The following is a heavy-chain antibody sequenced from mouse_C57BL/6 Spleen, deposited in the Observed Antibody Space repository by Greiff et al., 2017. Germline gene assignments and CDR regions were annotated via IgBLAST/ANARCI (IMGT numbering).Heavy chain of an antibody. J-gene: IGHJ3*01. D-gene: IGHD3-2*02. CDR1: GYTFTSYW. V-gene: IGHV1-59*01. Sequence: VQLQQPGAELVRPGTSVKLSCKASGYTFTSYWMHWVKQRPGQGLEWIGVIDPSDSYTNYNQKFKGKATLTVDTSSSTAYMQLSSLTSEDSAVYYFARGTAQAPAWFAYWGQGTLVTVSA. CDR3: ARGTAQAPAWFAY. CDR2: IDPSDSYT.